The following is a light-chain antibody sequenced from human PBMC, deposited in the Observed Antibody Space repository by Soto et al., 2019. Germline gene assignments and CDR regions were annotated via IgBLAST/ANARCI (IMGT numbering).Light chain of an antibody. CDR1: QTVSNNY. CDR2: DAS. J-gene: IGKJ5*01. CDR3: QQRSNWPIT. Sequence: EIVLTHSPDTLSLSPGERATLSCRASQTVSNNYLAWYQQKAGQAPRLVIYDASTRATGIPDRFSAGGSGTDFTLTITRLEPEDFAVYYCQQRSNWPITFGQGKRLEI. V-gene: IGKV3D-20*02.